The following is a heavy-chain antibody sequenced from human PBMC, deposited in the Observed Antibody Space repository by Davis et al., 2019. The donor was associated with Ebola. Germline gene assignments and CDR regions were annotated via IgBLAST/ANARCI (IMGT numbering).Heavy chain of an antibody. CDR2: INHSGST. CDR1: GGSFSGYY. CDR3: ARIVPAAINWFDP. Sequence: PSEILSLTCAVYGGSFSGYYWSWIRQPPGKGLEWIGEINHSGSTNYNPSLKSRVTISVDTSKNQFSLKLSSVTAADTAVYCCARIVPAAINWFDPWGQGTLVTVSS. V-gene: IGHV4-34*01. D-gene: IGHD2-2*02. J-gene: IGHJ5*02.